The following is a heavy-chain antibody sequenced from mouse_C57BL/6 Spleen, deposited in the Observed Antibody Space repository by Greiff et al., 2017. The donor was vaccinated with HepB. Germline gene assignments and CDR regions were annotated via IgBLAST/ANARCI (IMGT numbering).Heavy chain of an antibody. J-gene: IGHJ1*03. CDR1: GYTFTSYW. D-gene: IGHD1-1*01. Sequence: QVQLQQPGAELVKPGASVKMSCKASGYTFTSYWITWVKQRPGQGLEWIGDIYRGSGSTNYNEKFKSKATLTVDTSSSTAYMQLSSLTSEDSAVYYCARGGFITTVVEGWYFDVWGTGTTVTVSS. CDR3: ARGGFITTVVEGWYFDV. V-gene: IGHV1-55*01. CDR2: IYRGSGST.